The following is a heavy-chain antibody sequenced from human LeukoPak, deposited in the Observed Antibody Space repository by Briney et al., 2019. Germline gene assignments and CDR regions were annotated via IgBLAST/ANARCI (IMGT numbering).Heavy chain of an antibody. J-gene: IGHJ4*02. CDR3: ARSGSYFWVYYFDY. CDR1: GYTFTSYD. Sequence: ASVKVSCKASGYTFTSYDINWVRQATGQGLEWMGWMNPNSGNTGYAQKFQGRVTMTRDTSISTAYMELSRLRSDDTAVYYCARSGSYFWVYYFDYWGQGTLVTVSS. D-gene: IGHD1-26*01. CDR2: MNPNSGNT. V-gene: IGHV1-8*01.